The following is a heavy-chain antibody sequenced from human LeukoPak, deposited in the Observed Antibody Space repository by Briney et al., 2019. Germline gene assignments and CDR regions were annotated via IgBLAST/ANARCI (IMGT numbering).Heavy chain of an antibody. CDR2: IYHSGST. D-gene: IGHD2-21*01. Sequence: SETLSLTCTVSGYSISSGYYWGWIRQPPGKGLEWIGSIYHSGSTYYNPSLKSRVTMSVDTSKNQFSLKLNSVTAADTAVYYCARIVDGCCGGAHFDYWGQGNLVTVSS. CDR3: ARIVDGCCGGAHFDY. J-gene: IGHJ4*02. V-gene: IGHV4-38-2*02. CDR1: GYSISSGYY.